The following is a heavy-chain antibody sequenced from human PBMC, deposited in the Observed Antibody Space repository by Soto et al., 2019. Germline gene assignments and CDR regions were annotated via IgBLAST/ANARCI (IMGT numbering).Heavy chain of an antibody. CDR2: ISYDGSNK. CDR1: GFTFSSYG. D-gene: IGHD2-15*01. J-gene: IGHJ4*02. Sequence: GGSLRLSCAASGFTFSSYGMHWVRQAPGKWLEWVAVISYDGSNKYYADSVKGRFTISRDNSKNTLYLQMNSLRAEDTAVYYCAKGLGYCSGGSCSYFDYWGQGXLVTVSS. CDR3: AKGLGYCSGGSCSYFDY. V-gene: IGHV3-30*18.